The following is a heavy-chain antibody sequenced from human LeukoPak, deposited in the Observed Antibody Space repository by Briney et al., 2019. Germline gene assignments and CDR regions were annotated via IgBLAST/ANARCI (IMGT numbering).Heavy chain of an antibody. V-gene: IGHV3-23*01. CDR3: AKDCLGYYDSSGHFDY. D-gene: IGHD3-22*01. J-gene: IGHJ4*02. Sequence: GGSLRLSCAASGFTFSSYAMSWVRQAPGKGLEWVSAISGSGGSTYYADSVKGRFTISRDNSKNTLYLQMNSLRAEDTAVYYCAKDCLGYYDSSGHFDYWGQGTLVTVSS. CDR2: ISGSGGST. CDR1: GFTFSSYA.